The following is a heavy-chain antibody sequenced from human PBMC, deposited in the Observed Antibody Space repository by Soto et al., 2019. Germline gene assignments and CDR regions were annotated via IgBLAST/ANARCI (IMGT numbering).Heavy chain of an antibody. D-gene: IGHD2-21*02. Sequence: PSETLSLTCTVSGGSISSGGYYWSWIRQHPGKGLEWIGYIYYSGSTYYNPSLKSRVTISVDTSKNQFSLKLSSVTAADTAVYYCARDHVGGNSVFFDYWGQGTLVTVSS. CDR2: IYYSGST. CDR1: GGSISSGGYY. CDR3: ARDHVGGNSVFFDY. J-gene: IGHJ4*02. V-gene: IGHV4-31*03.